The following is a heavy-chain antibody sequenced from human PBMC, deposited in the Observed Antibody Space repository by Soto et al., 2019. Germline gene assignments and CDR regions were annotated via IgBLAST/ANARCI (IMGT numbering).Heavy chain of an antibody. CDR3: ARDRVPYDFWSGYLNYYYYYGMDV. J-gene: IGHJ6*02. D-gene: IGHD3-3*01. CDR2: IYHSGST. CDR1: GGSISSGGYS. V-gene: IGHV4-30-2*01. Sequence: PSETLSLTCAVSGGSISSGGYSWIWIRHPPGKGLEWIGYIYHSGSTYYNPSLKSRVTISVDRSKNQFSLKLSSVTAADTAVYYCARDRVPYDFWSGYLNYYYYYGMDVWGQGTTVTVSS.